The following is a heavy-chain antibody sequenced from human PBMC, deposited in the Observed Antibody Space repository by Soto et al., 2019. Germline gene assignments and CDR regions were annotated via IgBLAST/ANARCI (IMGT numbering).Heavy chain of an antibody. CDR1: GFTFSSYA. CDR2: ISSNGGST. CDR3: VTPYYDFWGGYYTGGLDV. J-gene: IGHJ6*02. Sequence: GGSLRLSCSASGFTFSSYAMHWVRQAPGKGLEYVSAISSNGGSTYYADSVEGRFTISRDNSKNTLYLQMSSLRAEDTAVYYCVTPYYDFWGGYYTGGLDVWGQGTTVTVSS. D-gene: IGHD3-3*01. V-gene: IGHV3-64D*06.